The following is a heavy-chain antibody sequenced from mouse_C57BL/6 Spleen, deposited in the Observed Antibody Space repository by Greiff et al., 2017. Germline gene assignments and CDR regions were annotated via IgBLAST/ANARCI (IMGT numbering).Heavy chain of an antibody. Sequence: EVQLVESGGGLVKPGGSLKLSCAASGFTFSSYAMSWVRQTPEKRLEWVATISDGGSYTYYPDNVKGRFTISRDNAKNNLYLQMSHLKSEDTAMYYCAREGIYYGSSYGYFDVWGTGTTVTVSS. CDR2: ISDGGSYT. J-gene: IGHJ1*03. D-gene: IGHD1-1*01. CDR3: AREGIYYGSSYGYFDV. CDR1: GFTFSSYA. V-gene: IGHV5-4*01.